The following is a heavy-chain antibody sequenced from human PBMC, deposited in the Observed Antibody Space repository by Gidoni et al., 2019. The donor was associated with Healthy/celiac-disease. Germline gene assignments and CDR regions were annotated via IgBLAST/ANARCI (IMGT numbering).Heavy chain of an antibody. Sequence: QVQLQESRPGLVTPSGTLSLTCAVSGGSISSSNWWSWVRQPPGKGLEWTGEIYHSGSTNYNPSLKSRVTISVDKSKNQFSLKLSSVTAADTAVYYCAGDRESYEDYYYGMDVWGQGTTVTVSS. CDR1: GGSISSSNW. D-gene: IGHD5-12*01. CDR3: AGDRESYEDYYYGMDV. J-gene: IGHJ6*02. CDR2: IYHSGST. V-gene: IGHV4-4*02.